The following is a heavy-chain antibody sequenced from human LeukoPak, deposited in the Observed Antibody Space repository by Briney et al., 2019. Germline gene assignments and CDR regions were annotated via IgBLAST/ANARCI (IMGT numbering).Heavy chain of an antibody. J-gene: IGHJ4*02. CDR2: IYSGGST. V-gene: IGHV3-53*04. Sequence: GGSLRLSCAPSVYTVSINYVSGVRRAPEGGRECVSFIYSGGSTYYADSVKGRFTISRHNSKNTLYLQMNSLRGEDTAVYYCGRAGDYGDFDYWGEGTVVIVSS. D-gene: IGHD4-17*01. CDR3: GRAGDYGDFDY. CDR1: VYTVSINY.